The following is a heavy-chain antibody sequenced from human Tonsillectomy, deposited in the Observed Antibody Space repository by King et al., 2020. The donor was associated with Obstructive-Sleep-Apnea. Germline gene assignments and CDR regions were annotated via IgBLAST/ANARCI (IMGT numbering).Heavy chain of an antibody. CDR3: ATKEGWYFDL. CDR2: ISRSGTTV. J-gene: IGHJ2*01. Sequence: VQLVESGGGLVQPGGSLRLSCAASGFTFSSRTRNWFRQIPGKPLEWISYISRSGTTVSNADLVSGRFTISRDNANNPLYLQMESLTVEDTAIYYCATKEGWYFDLWGRGTLVTVSS. CDR1: GFTFSSRT. V-gene: IGHV3-48*01.